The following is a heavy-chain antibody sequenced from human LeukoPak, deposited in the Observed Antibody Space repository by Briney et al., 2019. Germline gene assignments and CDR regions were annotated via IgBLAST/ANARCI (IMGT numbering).Heavy chain of an antibody. D-gene: IGHD6-13*01. CDR1: GFTFTSYA. CDR3: ATGYSRGGGFDY. CDR2: ISGAGDNT. J-gene: IGHJ4*02. Sequence: GGSLRLSCAASGFTFTSYAMSWVRQAPGKGLEWVSSISGAGDNTYYADSVKGRFTISRDNSKNTLSLQMNSLRAEDTAVYFWATGYSRGGGFDYWGQGTLVTVSS. V-gene: IGHV3-23*01.